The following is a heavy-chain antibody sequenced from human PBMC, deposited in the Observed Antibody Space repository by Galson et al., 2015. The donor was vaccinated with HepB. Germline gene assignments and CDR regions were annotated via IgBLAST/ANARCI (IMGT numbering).Heavy chain of an antibody. D-gene: IGHD6-13*01. V-gene: IGHV4-39*02. J-gene: IGHJ2*01. CDR1: GGSISSSSYY. CDR3: AREYSGYFDL. CDR2: IYYSGST. Sequence: ETLSLTCTVSGGSISSSSYYWGWIRQPPGKGLEWIGSIYYSGSTYYNPSLKSRVTISVDTSKNQFSLKLSSVTAADTAVYYCAREYSGYFDLWGRGTLVTVSS.